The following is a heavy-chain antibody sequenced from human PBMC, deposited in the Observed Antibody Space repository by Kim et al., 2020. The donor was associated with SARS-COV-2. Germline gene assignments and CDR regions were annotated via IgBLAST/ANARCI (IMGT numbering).Heavy chain of an antibody. Sequence: GGSLRLSCAASGFTFSSYSMNWVRQAPGKGLEWVSSISSSSSYIYYADSGKGPFTISRDNAKNTLYLQMNSLRAEDTAVYYCAKDAYYYDSSGYFNWFDPWGQGALVTVSS. CDR2: ISSSSSYI. CDR3: AKDAYYYDSSGYFNWFDP. J-gene: IGHJ5*02. CDR1: GFTFSSYS. V-gene: IGHV3-21*01. D-gene: IGHD3-22*01.